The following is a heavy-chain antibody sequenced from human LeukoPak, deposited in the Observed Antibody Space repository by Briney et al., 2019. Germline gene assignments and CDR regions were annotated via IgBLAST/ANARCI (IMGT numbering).Heavy chain of an antibody. J-gene: IGHJ4*02. CDR2: INHSGST. Sequence: SETLSLTCAVYGGSFSGYYWSWIRQPPGKGLEWIGEINHSGSTNYNPSLKSRVTISVDTSKNQFSLKLSSVTAADTAVYYCARGHRKGGWGSRAKPIAAADDYWGQGTLVTVSS. CDR3: ARGHRKGGWGSRAKPIAAADDY. D-gene: IGHD6-13*01. CDR1: GGSFSGYY. V-gene: IGHV4-34*01.